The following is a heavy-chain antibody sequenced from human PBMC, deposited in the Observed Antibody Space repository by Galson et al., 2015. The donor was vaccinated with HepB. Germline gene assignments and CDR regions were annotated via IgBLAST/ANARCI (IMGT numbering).Heavy chain of an antibody. CDR3: AKDGHFLSIFGVVLRPNFDY. V-gene: IGHV3-30*18. Sequence: SLRLSCAASGFNFNNHAMHWVRQAPGEGPEWVALVSYEGSKKYYADSVKGRFTISRDNSKNTVFLQMNSLKPEDSGVYYCAKDGHFLSIFGVVLRPNFDYWGQGSLVAVSS. CDR1: GFNFNNHA. J-gene: IGHJ4*02. D-gene: IGHD3-3*01. CDR2: VSYEGSKK.